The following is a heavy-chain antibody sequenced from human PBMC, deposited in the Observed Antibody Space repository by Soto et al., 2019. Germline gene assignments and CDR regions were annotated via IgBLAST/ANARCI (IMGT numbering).Heavy chain of an antibody. CDR2: IHYSGTT. CDR3: ARCAYGSYTFGIDV. D-gene: IGHD3-3*01. J-gene: IGHJ6*02. Sequence: QVQLQESGPGLVKSSGTLSLTCAVSGVSISSSHWWTWVRQPPGKGLEWIGEIHYSGTTNYNPPLGGRVTISADKSKNQFSLNLSSVTAADTAIYYCARCAYGSYTFGIDVWGQGTRVTVSS. CDR1: GVSISSSHW. V-gene: IGHV4-4*02.